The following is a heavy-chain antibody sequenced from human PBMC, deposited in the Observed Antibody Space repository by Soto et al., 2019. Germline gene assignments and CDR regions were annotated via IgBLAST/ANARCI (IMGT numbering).Heavy chain of an antibody. CDR3: AIRYSSGWYY. CDR1: GDSFSNNNW. Sequence: QVQLQESGPGLVKPSETLSLTCAVTGDSFSNNNWWSWVRQAPGMGLEWIGEIYHSGITYYNPSLESRVTISVDKSKNPFSLKLTSVTAADTAVYYCAIRYSSGWYYWGQGTLVTVSS. D-gene: IGHD6-19*01. V-gene: IGHV4-4*02. CDR2: IYHSGIT. J-gene: IGHJ4*02.